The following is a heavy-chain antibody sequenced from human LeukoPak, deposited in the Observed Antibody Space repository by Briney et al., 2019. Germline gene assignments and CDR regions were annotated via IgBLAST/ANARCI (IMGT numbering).Heavy chain of an antibody. CDR1: GGSISSSSYY. CDR2: IYYSGST. CDR3: ASEYGGNSGFDY. D-gene: IGHD4-23*01. Sequence: SETLSLTCTVSGGSISSSSYYWGWIRQPPGKGLEWIGSIYYSGSTYYNPSLKSRVTISVDTSKNQFSLKLSSVTAADTAVYYCASEYGGNSGFDYWGQGTLVTVSS. V-gene: IGHV4-39*07. J-gene: IGHJ4*02.